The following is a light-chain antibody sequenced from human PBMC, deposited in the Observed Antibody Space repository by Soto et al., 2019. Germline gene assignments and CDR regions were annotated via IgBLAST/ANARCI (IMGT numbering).Light chain of an antibody. V-gene: IGLV2-14*01. CDR2: DVS. J-gene: IGLJ2*01. CDR3: SSDTSSSTLEWV. Sequence: QSALTQPASVSGSPGQSITISCTGTSSDVGGYNYVSWYQQHPGKAPKLMIYDVSNRPSGVSNRFSGSKSGNTASLTISGLQAEDEADYYCSSDTSSSTLEWVFGGGTKLTVL. CDR1: SSDVGGYNY.